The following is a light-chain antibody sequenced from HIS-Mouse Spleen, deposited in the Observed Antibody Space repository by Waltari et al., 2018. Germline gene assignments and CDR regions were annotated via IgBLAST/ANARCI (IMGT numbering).Light chain of an antibody. V-gene: IGLV2-11*01. J-gene: IGLJ3*02. Sequence: QSALTQPRSVSGSPGQSVTISCTGTSSDVGGYHYVSWYQQHPGKAPKLMIYDVSKRPSGVPDRFSGSKSGNTASLTISGLQAEDEADYYCCSYAGSSWVFGGGTKLTVL. CDR2: DVS. CDR3: CSYAGSSWV. CDR1: SSDVGGYHY.